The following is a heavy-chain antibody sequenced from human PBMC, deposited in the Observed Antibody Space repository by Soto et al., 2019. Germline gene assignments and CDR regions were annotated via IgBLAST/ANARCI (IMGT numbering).Heavy chain of an antibody. CDR1: GGSFSGYY. J-gene: IGHJ6*03. CDR3: ASVRTYYYGSGSYYHYYYYMDV. CDR2: INHSGST. D-gene: IGHD3-10*01. V-gene: IGHV4-34*01. Sequence: SETLSVTCAVYGGSFSGYYWSWIRQPPGKGLEWIGEINHSGSTNYNPSLKSRVTVSVDTSKNQFSLKLSSVTAADTAVYYCASVRTYYYGSGSYYHYYYYMDVWGKGTTVTVSS.